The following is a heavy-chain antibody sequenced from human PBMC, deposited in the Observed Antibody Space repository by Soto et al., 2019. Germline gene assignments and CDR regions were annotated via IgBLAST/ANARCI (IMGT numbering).Heavy chain of an antibody. CDR2: ISGSGGST. V-gene: IGHV3-23*01. Sequence: GGSLRLSCAASGFTFSSYAMSWVRQAPGKGLEWVSAISGSGGSTYYADSVKGRFTISRDNSKNTLYLQMNSLRAEDTAVYYCATSIVVVPAAMGPFDDWGQGTLVTVSS. CDR3: ATSIVVVPAAMGPFDD. D-gene: IGHD2-2*01. CDR1: GFTFSSYA. J-gene: IGHJ4*02.